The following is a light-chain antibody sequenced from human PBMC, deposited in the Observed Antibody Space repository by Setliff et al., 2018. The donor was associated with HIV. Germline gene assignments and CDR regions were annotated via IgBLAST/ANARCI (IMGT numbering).Light chain of an antibody. CDR3: SSYTSSIPLYV. Sequence: QSVLAQPASVSGSPGQSITISCTGTSSDVGGYNYVSWYQQHPGKAPKLMISNVSNRPSGVSNRFSGSKFGNTASLTISGLQAEDEADYYCSSYTSSIPLYVFGPGTKVTVL. CDR2: NVS. J-gene: IGLJ1*01. V-gene: IGLV2-14*03. CDR1: SSDVGGYNY.